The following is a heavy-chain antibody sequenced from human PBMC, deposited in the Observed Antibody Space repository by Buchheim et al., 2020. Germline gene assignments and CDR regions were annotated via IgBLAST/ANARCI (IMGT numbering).Heavy chain of an antibody. D-gene: IGHD1-26*01. V-gene: IGHV4-34*01. Sequence: QVQLQQWGAGLLKPSETLSLTCAVYGGSFSGYYWSWIRQPPGKGLEWIGEINHSGSTNYNPSLKSRVTISVDTSKNQFSLKLSSVTAADTAVYYCARDTVGATTYKHYYYYGMDVWGQGTT. J-gene: IGHJ6*02. CDR3: ARDTVGATTYKHYYYYGMDV. CDR2: INHSGST. CDR1: GGSFSGYY.